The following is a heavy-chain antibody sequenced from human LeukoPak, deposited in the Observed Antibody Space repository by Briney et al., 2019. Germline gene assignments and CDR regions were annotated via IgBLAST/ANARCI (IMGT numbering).Heavy chain of an antibody. CDR2: TYYKSKWYN. Sequence: SQTLSLTCAISGDSVSSNSAAWHWIRQSPSRGLEWLGRTYYKSKWYNDYAVSAKSRITINPDTSKNQFSLQLNSVTPEDTAVYYCARGPDFYYNYMDVWGKGTTVTVSS. CDR1: GDSVSSNSAA. V-gene: IGHV6-1*01. J-gene: IGHJ6*03. CDR3: ARGPDFYYNYMDV.